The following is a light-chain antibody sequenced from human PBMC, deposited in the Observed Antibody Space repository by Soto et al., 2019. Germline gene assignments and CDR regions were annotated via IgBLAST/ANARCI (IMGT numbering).Light chain of an antibody. CDR3: CSYAGSSTLNV. V-gene: IGLV2-23*01. CDR1: SSDVGSYNL. J-gene: IGLJ1*01. CDR2: EGS. Sequence: QSALTQPASVSGSPGQSITISCTGTSSDVGSYNLVSWYQQHPGKAPKLKIYEGSKRPSGVSNRFSGSKSGNTASLTISGLQAEDEAEYYCCSYAGSSTLNVFGTGTKVTVL.